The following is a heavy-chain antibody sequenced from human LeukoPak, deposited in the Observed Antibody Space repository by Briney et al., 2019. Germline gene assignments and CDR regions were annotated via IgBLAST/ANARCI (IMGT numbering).Heavy chain of an antibody. Sequence: PSETLSLTCTVSGGSISSSSYYWGWIRQPPGKGLEWIGSIYYSGSTYYNPSLKSRVTISVDTSKNQFSLKLSSVTAADTAVYYCARLKTGGFDYWGQGTLVTVSS. CDR2: IYYSGST. CDR3: ARLKTGGFDY. D-gene: IGHD1-14*01. CDR1: GGSISSSSYY. V-gene: IGHV4-39*07. J-gene: IGHJ4*02.